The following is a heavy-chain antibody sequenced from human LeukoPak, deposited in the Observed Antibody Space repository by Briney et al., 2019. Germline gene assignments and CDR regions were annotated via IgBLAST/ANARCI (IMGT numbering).Heavy chain of an antibody. Sequence: ASVKVSCKASGYTFTSDGISWVRQAPGQGLEWMAWISSYNGNTNYAQKFQGRVTTTKDTSTSTAYMELGSLTSEDTAVYYCTRDVRGVFDYWGQGTLVTVSS. CDR2: ISSYNGNT. J-gene: IGHJ4*02. CDR1: GYTFTSDG. CDR3: TRDVRGVFDY. V-gene: IGHV1-18*01. D-gene: IGHD2-8*01.